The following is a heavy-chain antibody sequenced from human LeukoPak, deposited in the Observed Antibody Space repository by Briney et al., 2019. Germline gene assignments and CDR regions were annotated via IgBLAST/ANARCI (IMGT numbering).Heavy chain of an antibody. V-gene: IGHV3-48*03. D-gene: IGHD6-13*01. CDR2: ISSSGSTI. Sequence: QPGGSLRLSCAASGFTFSSYEMNWVRQAPGKGLEWVSYISSSGSTIYYADSVKGRFTISRDNAKNSLYLQMNSLRAEDTAVYYCAREEYSSSWFSLPFDYWGQGTLVTVSS. CDR1: GFTFSSYE. CDR3: AREEYSSSWFSLPFDY. J-gene: IGHJ4*02.